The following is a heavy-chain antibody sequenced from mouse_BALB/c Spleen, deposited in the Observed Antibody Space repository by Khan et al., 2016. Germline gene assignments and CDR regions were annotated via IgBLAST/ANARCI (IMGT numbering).Heavy chain of an antibody. D-gene: IGHD1-1*01. V-gene: IGHV5-6-5*01. CDR1: GFTFSSYV. J-gene: IGHJ2*01. Sequence: EVELVEPGGDLVKPGGSLKVSCAAAGFTFSSYVMSWVRQTPEKRLEWVASISSDGSAYYPDSVKGRFTISRDNAKNILYLQMNSLRSEDTAMYYCAVGRYYYGTGYDYFDTWGQGTTLTVTS. CDR2: ISSDGSA. CDR3: AVGRYYYGTGYDYFDT.